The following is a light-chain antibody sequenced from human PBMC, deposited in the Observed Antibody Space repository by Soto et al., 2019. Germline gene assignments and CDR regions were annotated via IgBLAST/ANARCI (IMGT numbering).Light chain of an antibody. CDR2: EVS. J-gene: IGLJ3*02. CDR1: SSDVGGYNY. CDR3: SSYTSSSTLNWV. Sequence: QSALTQPASVSGSPGQSITISCTGTSSDVGGYNYVSWYQQHPGTAPKLMIYEVSNRPSGVSNRFSGSKSGNTASLTISGLQAEDAADYYCSSYTSSSTLNWVFGGGTQLTVL. V-gene: IGLV2-14*01.